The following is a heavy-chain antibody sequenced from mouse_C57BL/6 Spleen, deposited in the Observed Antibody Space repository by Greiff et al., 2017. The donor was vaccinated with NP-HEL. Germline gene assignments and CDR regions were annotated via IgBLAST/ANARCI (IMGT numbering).Heavy chain of an antibody. CDR3: AINYGAMDY. CDR1: GFTFSSYA. Sequence: EVKLMESGGGLVKPGGSLKLSCAASGFTFSSYAMSWVRQTPEKRLEWVATISDGGSYTYYPDNVKGRFTISRDNAKNNLYLQMSHLKSEDTAMYYCAINYGAMDYWGQGTSVTVSS. V-gene: IGHV5-4*03. D-gene: IGHD1-1*01. CDR2: ISDGGSYT. J-gene: IGHJ4*01.